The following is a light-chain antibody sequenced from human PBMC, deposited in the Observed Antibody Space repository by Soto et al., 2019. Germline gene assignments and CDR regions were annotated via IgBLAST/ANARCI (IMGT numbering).Light chain of an antibody. CDR1: QSTSSW. J-gene: IGKJ2*01. CDR2: DAS. CDR3: LQYHSFPYS. V-gene: IGKV1-5*01. Sequence: DIQMTQSPSTLSASVGDRVTITCRASQSTSSWLAWYQHKPGRAPKLLIYDASSLESGVPSRFSGRGSGTEFSLTITSLQPDDFATYYCLQYHSFPYSFGQGTKLEIK.